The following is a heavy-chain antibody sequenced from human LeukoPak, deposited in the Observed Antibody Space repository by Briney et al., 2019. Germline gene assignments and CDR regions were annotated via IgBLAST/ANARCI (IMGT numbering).Heavy chain of an antibody. CDR2: ISGSGGST. Sequence: GGSLRLSCAASGFTFRSYGMSWVRQAPGKGLEWVSAISGSGGSTHYADSVKGRLTISRDNSKNTLYLQMNSLRAEDTAVYYCAKDEDIVVVVAATALDYWAREPWSPSPQ. CDR3: AKDEDIVVVVAATALDY. CDR1: GFTFRSYG. J-gene: IGHJ4*02. V-gene: IGHV3-23*01. D-gene: IGHD2-15*01.